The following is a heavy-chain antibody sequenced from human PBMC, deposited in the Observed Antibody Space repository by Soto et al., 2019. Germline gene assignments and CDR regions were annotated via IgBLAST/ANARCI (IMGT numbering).Heavy chain of an antibody. V-gene: IGHV1-24*01. Sequence: ASVKVSCKVSGYTLTELSMHWVRQAPGKGLEWMGGFDPEDGETIYAQKFQGRVTMTEDTSTDTAYMELSSLRSEDTAVYYCARGMVVVPAAMPAGWFDPWGQGTLVTVSS. CDR3: ARGMVVVPAAMPAGWFDP. D-gene: IGHD2-2*01. CDR2: FDPEDGET. CDR1: GYTLTELS. J-gene: IGHJ5*02.